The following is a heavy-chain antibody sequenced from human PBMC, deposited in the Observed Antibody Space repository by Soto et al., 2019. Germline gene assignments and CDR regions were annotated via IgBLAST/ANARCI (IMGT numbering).Heavy chain of an antibody. CDR3: ARDQGYCSGGSCYVAGY. CDR2: INSDGSTT. D-gene: IGHD2-15*01. CDR1: RFTFSTYW. J-gene: IGHJ4*02. Sequence: SCAASRFTFSTYWMHWVRQAPGKGLVWVSRINSDGSTTDYADSVRGRFTISRDNAKNTLYLQMNSLRAEDTAVYYCARDQGYCSGGSCYVAGYWGQGTRVTVSS. V-gene: IGHV3-74*01.